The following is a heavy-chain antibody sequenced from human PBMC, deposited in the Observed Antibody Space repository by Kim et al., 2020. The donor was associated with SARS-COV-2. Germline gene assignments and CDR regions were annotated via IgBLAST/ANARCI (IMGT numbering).Heavy chain of an antibody. D-gene: IGHD1-1*01. J-gene: IGHJ4*02. CDR3: ARTTKGATWLDY. Sequence: TKDAQKFQGRVTITRDTSARTAYMELSSLRAEDTAVYYCARTTKGATWLDYWGQGTLVTVSS. CDR2: T. V-gene: IGHV1-3*01.